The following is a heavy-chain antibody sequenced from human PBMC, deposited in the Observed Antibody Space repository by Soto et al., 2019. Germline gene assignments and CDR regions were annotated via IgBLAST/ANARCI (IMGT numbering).Heavy chain of an antibody. J-gene: IGHJ1*01. CDR2: IGSSGGYT. CDR1: GFSFSSFA. D-gene: IGHD2-21*02. V-gene: IGHV3-23*01. CDR3: AKGRDAPEYFQH. Sequence: EVQLLESGGGLVQPGGSLRLSCAASGFSFSSFAMSWVRQAPGKGLEWVSIIGSSGGYTNYADSVKGRFTISRDNSKNALYLQMNSLRAEDTAVYYCAKGRDAPEYFQHWGQGTLVTVSS.